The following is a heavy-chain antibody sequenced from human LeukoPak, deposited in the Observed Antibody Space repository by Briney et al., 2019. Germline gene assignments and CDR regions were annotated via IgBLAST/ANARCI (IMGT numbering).Heavy chain of an antibody. CDR3: ARGLIAAANTGRGFDP. Sequence: KPSETLSLTCTVSGGSISSSYWSWIRQPAGEGLEWIGRIYTSGSTNYNPSLKSRVTMSVDTSKKQFSLKLSSVTAADTAVYYCARGLIAAANTGRGFDPWGQGTLVTVSS. CDR2: IYTSGST. V-gene: IGHV4-4*07. J-gene: IGHJ5*02. CDR1: GGSISSSY. D-gene: IGHD6-13*01.